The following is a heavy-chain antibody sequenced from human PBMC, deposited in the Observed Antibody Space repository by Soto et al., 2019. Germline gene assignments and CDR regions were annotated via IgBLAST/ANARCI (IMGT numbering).Heavy chain of an antibody. CDR1: GDSVSSNSAA. CDR3: ARDSTWNGVVPAAIQYYYYGMDV. V-gene: IGHV6-1*01. Sequence: SQTLSLTCAISGDSVSSNSAAWNWIRQSPSRGLEWLGRTYYRSKWYNDYAVSVKSRITINPDTSKNQFSLQLNSVTPEDTAVYYCARDSTWNGVVPAAIQYYYYGMDVWGQGTTVTVSS. D-gene: IGHD2-2*02. CDR2: TYYRSKWYN. J-gene: IGHJ6*02.